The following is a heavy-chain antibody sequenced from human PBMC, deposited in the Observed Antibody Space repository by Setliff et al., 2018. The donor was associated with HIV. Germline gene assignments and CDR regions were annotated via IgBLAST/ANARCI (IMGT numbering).Heavy chain of an antibody. CDR3: ARVARVHPFDP. V-gene: IGHV4-59*11. CDR1: GGSMNSHH. Sequence: PSETLSLTCSVFGGSMNSHHWSWIRQPPGKGLEWIGLIYYTGIPTYNTSLKSRVTMSVDRSKNQFSLRLTSVTAADTAMYYCARVARVHPFDPWGQGTLVTVSS. J-gene: IGHJ5*02. CDR2: IYYTGIP.